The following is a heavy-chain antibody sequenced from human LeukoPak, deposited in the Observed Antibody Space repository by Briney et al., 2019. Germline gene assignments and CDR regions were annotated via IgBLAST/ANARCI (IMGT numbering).Heavy chain of an antibody. D-gene: IGHD3-22*01. V-gene: IGHV1-2*06. Sequence: ASVKVSCKASGYTFTGYYMHWVRQAPGQGLEWMGRINPNSGGTNYAQKFQGRVTMTRDTSISTAYMELSRLRSDDTAVYYCARDRREVFYYDSSGYHDYWGQGTLVTVPS. CDR3: ARDRREVFYYDSSGYHDY. CDR2: INPNSGGT. CDR1: GYTFTGYY. J-gene: IGHJ4*02.